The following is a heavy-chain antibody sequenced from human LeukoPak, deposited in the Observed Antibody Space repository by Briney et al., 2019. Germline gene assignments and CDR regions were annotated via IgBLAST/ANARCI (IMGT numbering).Heavy chain of an antibody. CDR3: ARARGDYGDYAYYFDY. V-gene: IGHV3-33*01. CDR2: IWYDGSNK. CDR1: GFTFSSYG. Sequence: GRSLRASCAASGFTFSSYGMHWVRQAPGKGLEWVAVIWYDGSNKYYADSVKGRFTISRDNSKNTLYLQMNSLRAEDTAVYYCARARGDYGDYAYYFDYWGQGTLVTVSS. J-gene: IGHJ4*02. D-gene: IGHD4-17*01.